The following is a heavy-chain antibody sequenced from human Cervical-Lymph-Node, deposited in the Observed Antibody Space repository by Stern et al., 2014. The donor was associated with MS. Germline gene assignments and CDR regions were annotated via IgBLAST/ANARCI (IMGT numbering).Heavy chain of an antibody. D-gene: IGHD1-26*01. CDR3: VRPDIMGTIWN. CDR1: GGSITSSSYY. J-gene: IGHJ4*02. Sequence: QVQLQESGPGLVKPSETLSLTCTVSGGSITSSSYYWGWIRQPPGRGLEYIGTVYYTGSTFYDPSLKSRVPISVAPSKNQAPLKLPSGTAADTAVYYCVRPDIMGTIWNGGQGTLVTVS. CDR2: VYYTGST. V-gene: IGHV4-39*01.